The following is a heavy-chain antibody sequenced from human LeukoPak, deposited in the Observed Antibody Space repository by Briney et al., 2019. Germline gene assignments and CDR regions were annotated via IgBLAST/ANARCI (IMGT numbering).Heavy chain of an antibody. CDR1: GFTFSSYG. Sequence: SGGSLRLSCTASGFTFSSYGMNWVRQAPGKGLELVANIKQDRSEKYYVDSVKGRFTISRDNAKNSLYLQMNSLRAEDTAVYYCARLREIPVFGVVTKSTSYFDYWGQGTLVTVSS. D-gene: IGHD3-3*01. CDR3: ARLREIPVFGVVTKSTSYFDY. J-gene: IGHJ4*02. CDR2: IKQDRSEK. V-gene: IGHV3-7*01.